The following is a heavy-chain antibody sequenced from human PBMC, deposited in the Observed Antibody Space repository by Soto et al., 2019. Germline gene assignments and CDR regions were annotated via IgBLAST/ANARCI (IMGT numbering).Heavy chain of an antibody. V-gene: IGHV5-51*01. CDR3: ATRHDYYDSSGYYMDTNYFDY. J-gene: IGHJ4*02. D-gene: IGHD3-22*01. CDR1: EYKFTSYW. Sequence: PGDSLKISCMGSEYKFTSYWIGWVRQMPGKGLEWMGIIYPGDSDTRYSPSFQGQVTISADKSISTAYLQWSTLKASDTAMYYCATRHDYYDSSGYYMDTNYFDYWGQGTPVTVSS. CDR2: IYPGDSDT.